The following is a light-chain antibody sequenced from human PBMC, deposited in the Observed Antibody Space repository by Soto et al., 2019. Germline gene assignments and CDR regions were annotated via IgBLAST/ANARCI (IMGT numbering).Light chain of an antibody. CDR3: SSCGDNDIYV. J-gene: IGLJ1*01. V-gene: IGLV1-44*01. Sequence: QSVLTQPPSASGTPGQRVTISCSGSSSNIGSNTVNWYQQLPGSAPRLLMYSNNQRPSGVPDRFSGSKSGNTASLTVTGLQAEDEADYYCSSCGDNDIYVFGTGTKVTVL. CDR1: SSNIGSNT. CDR2: SNN.